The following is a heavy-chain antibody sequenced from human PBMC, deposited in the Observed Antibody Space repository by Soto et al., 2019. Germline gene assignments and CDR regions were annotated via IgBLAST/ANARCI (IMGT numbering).Heavy chain of an antibody. CDR3: ARRPLLRGRQDAFDY. V-gene: IGHV1-46*01. D-gene: IGHD3-22*01. CDR2: INPSGGST. CDR1: GYTFTSYH. Sequence: ASVKVSCKASGYTFTSYHMHWVRQAPGQGLEWMGIINPSGGSTSYAQKFQGRVTMTRDTSTSTVYMELSSLKASDTAMYYCARRPLLRGRQDAFDYWGQGTLVTVSS. J-gene: IGHJ4*02.